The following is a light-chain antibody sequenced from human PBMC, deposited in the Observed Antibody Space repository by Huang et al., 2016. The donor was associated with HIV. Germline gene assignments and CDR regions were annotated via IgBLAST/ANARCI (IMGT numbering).Light chain of an antibody. Sequence: EIVLTQSPGTLSLSPGERATLSCRVSQSVITTYLKWYQQRPGQAPRLLIYAASSRATGISDRFRGSGAGTDFTLNISRLEPGDFAVYYCQQYSVSPYTFGQGTKLEIK. J-gene: IGKJ2*01. V-gene: IGKV3-20*01. CDR1: QSVITTY. CDR2: AAS. CDR3: QQYSVSPYT.